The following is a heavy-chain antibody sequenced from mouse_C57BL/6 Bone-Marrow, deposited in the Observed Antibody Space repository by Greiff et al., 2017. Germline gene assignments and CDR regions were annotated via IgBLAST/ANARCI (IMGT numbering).Heavy chain of an antibody. V-gene: IGHV1-55*01. D-gene: IGHD2-1*01. Sequence: VQLQESGAELVKPGASVKMSCKASGYTFTSYWITWVKQRPGQGLEWIGDIYPGSGSTNYNEKFKSKATLTVDTSSSTAYMQLSSLTSEDSAVYYCAIEEYGNYFYWYFDVWGTGTTVTVSS. CDR2: IYPGSGST. CDR3: AIEEYGNYFYWYFDV. CDR1: GYTFTSYW. J-gene: IGHJ1*03.